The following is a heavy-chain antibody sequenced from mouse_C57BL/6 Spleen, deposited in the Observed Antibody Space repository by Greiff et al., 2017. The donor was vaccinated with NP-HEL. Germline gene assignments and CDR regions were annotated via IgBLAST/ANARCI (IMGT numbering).Heavy chain of an antibody. V-gene: IGHV1-4*01. J-gene: IGHJ4*01. Sequence: QVQLQQSGAELARPGASVKMSCKASGYTFTSYTMHWVKQRPGQGLEWIGYINPSSGYTKYNQKFKDKATLTADKSSSTAYMQLSSLTSEDSAVYYCARGAYYYAMDYWGQGTSVTVSS. CDR2: INPSSGYT. CDR1: GYTFTSYT. CDR3: ARGAYYYAMDY.